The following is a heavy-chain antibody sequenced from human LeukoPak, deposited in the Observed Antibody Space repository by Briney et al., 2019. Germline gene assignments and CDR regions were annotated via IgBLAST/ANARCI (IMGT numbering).Heavy chain of an antibody. D-gene: IGHD2/OR15-2a*01. CDR3: ARGPLYRILGAFDI. CDR1: GGSFSGYY. CDR2: INHSGST. V-gene: IGHV4-34*01. Sequence: SETLSLTCAVYGGSFSGYYWSWIRQPPGKGLEWIGDINHSGSTNYNPSLKSRVTISVDTSKNQFSLKLSSVTAADTAVYYCARGPLYRILGAFDIWGQGTMVTVSS. J-gene: IGHJ3*02.